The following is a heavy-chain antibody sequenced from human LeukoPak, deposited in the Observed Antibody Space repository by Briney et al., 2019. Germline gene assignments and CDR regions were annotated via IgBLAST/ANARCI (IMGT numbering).Heavy chain of an antibody. V-gene: IGHV4-4*02. J-gene: IGHJ4*02. Sequence: TSGTLSLTCAVSGGSISSSNWWSWVRQPPGKGLEWIGEIYHSGSTNYNPSLKSRVTISVDKSKNQFSLKLSSVTAADTAVYYCASSVGASDRYYFDYWGQGALVTVSS. D-gene: IGHD1-26*01. CDR3: ASSVGASDRYYFDY. CDR2: IYHSGST. CDR1: GGSISSSNW.